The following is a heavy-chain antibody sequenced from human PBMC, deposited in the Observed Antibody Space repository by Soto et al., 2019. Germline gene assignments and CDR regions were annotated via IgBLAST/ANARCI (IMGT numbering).Heavy chain of an antibody. Sequence: QLQLQESGPGLVKPSETLSLTCTVSGGSISSSSYYWGWIRQPPGKGLEWIGSIYYSGSTYYNPSLKSRVTISVDTSKNQFSLKLSSVTAADTAVYYCAREVRQNYYYYYYMDVWGKGTTVTVSS. J-gene: IGHJ6*03. V-gene: IGHV4-39*02. CDR2: IYYSGST. CDR3: AREVRQNYYYYYYMDV. CDR1: GGSISSSSYY.